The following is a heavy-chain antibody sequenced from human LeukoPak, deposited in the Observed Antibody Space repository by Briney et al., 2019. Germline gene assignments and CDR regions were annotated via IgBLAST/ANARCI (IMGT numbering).Heavy chain of an antibody. CDR2: IYYSGTT. CDR3: AGYDPLGPGAFDI. J-gene: IGHJ3*02. D-gene: IGHD7-27*01. Sequence: SETLSLTCTVSGGSIISGGYYWGWIRQPPGKGLEWIGAIYYSGTTYYNPSLKSRVTISVDTSKNQFSLRLSSVTAADTAVYYCAGYDPLGPGAFDIWGQGTMVTVSS. V-gene: IGHV4-39*07. CDR1: GGSIISGGYY.